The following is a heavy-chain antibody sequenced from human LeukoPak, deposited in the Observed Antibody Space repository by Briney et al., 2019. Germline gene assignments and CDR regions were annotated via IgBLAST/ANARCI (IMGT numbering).Heavy chain of an antibody. CDR2: ISGSGGST. J-gene: IGHJ4*02. V-gene: IGHV3-23*01. Sequence: PGGSLRLSCAASGFTFSSYAMSWVRQAPGKGLEWVSAISGSGGSTYYADSVKGGFTISRDNSKNTLYLQMNSLRAEDTAVYYCAKDWEYSSGPLFDYWGQGTLVTVSS. CDR3: AKDWEYSSGPLFDY. CDR1: GFTFSSYA. D-gene: IGHD3-22*01.